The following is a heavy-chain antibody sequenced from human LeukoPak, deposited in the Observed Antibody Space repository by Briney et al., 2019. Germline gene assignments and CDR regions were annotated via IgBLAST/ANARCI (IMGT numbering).Heavy chain of an antibody. V-gene: IGHV1-18*01. Sequence: ASVKVSCKASGYTFTSYGISWVRQAPGQGLEWMGWISAYNGNTNYAQKLQGRVTMTTDTPTSTAYMELRSLRSDDTAVYYCARDDDPTVVTPFDYWGQGTLVTVSS. CDR1: GYTFTSYG. CDR3: ARDDDPTVVTPFDY. CDR2: ISAYNGNT. J-gene: IGHJ4*02. D-gene: IGHD4-23*01.